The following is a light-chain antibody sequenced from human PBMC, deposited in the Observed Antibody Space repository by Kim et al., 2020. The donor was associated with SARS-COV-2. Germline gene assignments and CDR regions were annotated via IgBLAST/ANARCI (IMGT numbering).Light chain of an antibody. V-gene: IGKV3-20*01. J-gene: IGKJ2*02. CDR3: QQYDTSPSCT. CDR1: QSVSDNY. CDR2: GAS. Sequence: EIVLTQSPGTLSLSPGERATLSCRASQSVSDNYLAWYQQKPGQAPRLLIYGASSRATGIPDRFSGSGSGTDFTLTISRLESEDFAVYYCQQYDTSPSCTFGQETKLE.